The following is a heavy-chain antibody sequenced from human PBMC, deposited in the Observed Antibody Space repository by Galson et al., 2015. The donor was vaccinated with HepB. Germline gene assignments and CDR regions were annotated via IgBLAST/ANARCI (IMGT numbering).Heavy chain of an antibody. V-gene: IGHV3-30*18. J-gene: IGHJ6*02. CDR1: GFTFSSYG. CDR3: AKEYCSSTSCYTDYYYYYGMDV. D-gene: IGHD2-2*02. CDR2: ISYDGSNK. Sequence: SLRLSCAASGFTFSSYGMHWVRQAPGKGLEWVAVISYDGSNKYYADSVKGRFTISRDNSKNTLYLQMNSLRAEDTAVYYCAKEYCSSTSCYTDYYYYYGMDVWGQGTTVTVSS.